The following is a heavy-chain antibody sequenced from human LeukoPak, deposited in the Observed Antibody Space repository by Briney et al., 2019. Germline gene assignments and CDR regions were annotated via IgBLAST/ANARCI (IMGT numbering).Heavy chain of an antibody. Sequence: GWSLRLSCAVSGFTVSSNYMNWVRQAPGKGLEWVSVIYRGRITYYADSVKGRFTISRDNSKNTLYLQMNSLRAEDTAVYYCARLNSDDTLFDYWGQGTLVTVSS. J-gene: IGHJ4*02. CDR2: IYRGRIT. V-gene: IGHV3-53*01. CDR3: ARLNSDDTLFDY. CDR1: GFTVSSNY. D-gene: IGHD4-23*01.